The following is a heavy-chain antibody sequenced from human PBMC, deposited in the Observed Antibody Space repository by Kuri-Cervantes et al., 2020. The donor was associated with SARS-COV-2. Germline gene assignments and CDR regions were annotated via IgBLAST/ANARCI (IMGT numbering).Heavy chain of an antibody. D-gene: IGHD3-3*01. CDR2: ISSNGGST. V-gene: IGHV3-64D*06. CDR1: GFTFSSYA. J-gene: IGHJ4*02. CDR3: VKEGSYDFWSGYLPYYFDY. Sequence: GESLKISCSASGFTFSSYAMHWVRQAPGKGLEYVSAISSNGGSTYYADSVKGRFTISRDNSKNTLYLQMSGLRAEDTAVYYCVKEGSYDFWSGYLPYYFDYWGQGTLVTVSS.